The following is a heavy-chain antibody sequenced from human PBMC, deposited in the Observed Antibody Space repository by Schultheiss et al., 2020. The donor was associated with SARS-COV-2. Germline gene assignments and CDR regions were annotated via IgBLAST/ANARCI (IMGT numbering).Heavy chain of an antibody. CDR1: GGSVSSGSYY. D-gene: IGHD1-1*01. CDR2: INHSGST. J-gene: IGHJ1*01. CDR3: ARSGRYFQH. V-gene: IGHV4-39*07. Sequence: SETLSLTCTVSGGSVSSGSYYWSWIRQPPGKALEWIGEINHSGSTNYNPSLKSRVTISVDTSKNQFSLKLSSVTAADTAVYYCARSGRYFQHWAQGTLVTVSS.